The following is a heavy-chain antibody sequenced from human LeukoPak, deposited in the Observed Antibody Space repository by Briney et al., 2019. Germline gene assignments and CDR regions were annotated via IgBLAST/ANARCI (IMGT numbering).Heavy chain of an antibody. D-gene: IGHD5-12*01. Sequence: PGGSLRLSCAASGFTFSSYWMHWVRQAPGKGLVWVSRINSDGSSTSYADSVKGRFTISRDNAKNSLNLQMNSLRAEDTAFYYCARVENSATRGFYFDYWGQGALVTVSS. CDR3: ARVENSATRGFYFDY. CDR1: GFTFSSYW. CDR2: INSDGSST. V-gene: IGHV3-74*01. J-gene: IGHJ4*02.